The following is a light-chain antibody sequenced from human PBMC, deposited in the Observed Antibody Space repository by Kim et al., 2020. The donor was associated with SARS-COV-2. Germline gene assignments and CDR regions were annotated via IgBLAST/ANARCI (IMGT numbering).Light chain of an antibody. J-gene: IGLJ2*01. CDR2: EDC. CDR3: SSYAGSNNLV. Sequence: SVTISVTGPSSDLVCYNSFSCYQQHPGKAPKLMIYEDCKRPSGVPDRFSGSKSGNTASLTVSGLQAEDEADYYCSSYAGSNNLVFGGGTQLTVL. CDR1: SSDLVCYNS. V-gene: IGLV2-8*01.